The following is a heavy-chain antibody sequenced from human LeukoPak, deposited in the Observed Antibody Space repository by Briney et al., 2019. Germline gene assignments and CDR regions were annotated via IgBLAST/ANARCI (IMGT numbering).Heavy chain of an antibody. D-gene: IGHD3-10*01. V-gene: IGHV4-34*01. CDR2: IHHSGSA. J-gene: IGHJ4*02. CDR3: VRDRGEWSYSHDY. Sequence: PSETLSLTCAVYGGSFSGYYWSWIRQPPGKGLEWIGEIHHSGSANYNPSLKSRVTISLDSSENQFSLRLSSVTAADTAVYYCVRDRGEWSYSHDYWGQGTLVTVSS. CDR1: GGSFSGYY.